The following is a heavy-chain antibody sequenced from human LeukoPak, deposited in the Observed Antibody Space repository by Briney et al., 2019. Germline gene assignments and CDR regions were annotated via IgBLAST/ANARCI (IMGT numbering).Heavy chain of an antibody. CDR3: ARVFGWYFSNRAFDI. D-gene: IGHD6-19*01. CDR1: GFTFTTYW. J-gene: IGHJ3*02. CDR2: IKQDGSEK. V-gene: IGHV3-7*01. Sequence: PGGSLRLSCAASGFTFTTYWMTWFRQAPGKGLEWVANIKQDGSEKYYVDSAKGRFTISRDNAKNSLYLQMNSLRAEDTAVYYCARVFGWYFSNRAFDIWGQGTMVTVSS.